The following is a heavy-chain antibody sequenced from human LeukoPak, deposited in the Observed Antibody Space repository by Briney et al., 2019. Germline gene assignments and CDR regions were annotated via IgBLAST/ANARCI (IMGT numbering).Heavy chain of an antibody. CDR3: VKWTGYGMY. D-gene: IGHD3/OR15-3a*01. V-gene: IGHV3-11*01. Sequence: GGSLRLSCAVSGFTFSDYYMSWIRQAPGKGLEWVAYISSGGSTISRADSVKGRFTISRDNAENSLYLQMNSLRVEDTAVYYCVKWTGYGMYWGQGTLVAVSS. CDR1: GFTFSDYY. J-gene: IGHJ4*02. CDR2: ISSGGSTI.